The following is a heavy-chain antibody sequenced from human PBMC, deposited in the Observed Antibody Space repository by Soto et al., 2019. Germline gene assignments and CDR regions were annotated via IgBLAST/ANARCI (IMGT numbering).Heavy chain of an antibody. D-gene: IGHD6-13*01. J-gene: IGHJ4*02. CDR3: ARHEGGAAADRPLDY. CDR2: IYYSGST. CDR1: GGSIRSSTYY. V-gene: IGHV4-39*01. Sequence: QLQLQESGPGLVKPSETLSLTCTVSGGSIRSSTYYWGWIRQPPGKGLEWIGSIYYSGSTHYNPSLKSRVTMYVDTSTNQFSLKLNSVTAADPAVYYCARHEGGAAADRPLDYWGQGTLVTVSS.